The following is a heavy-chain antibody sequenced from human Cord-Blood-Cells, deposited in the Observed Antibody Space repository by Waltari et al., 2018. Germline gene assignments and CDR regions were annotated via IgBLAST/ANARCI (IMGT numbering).Heavy chain of an antibody. J-gene: IGHJ4*02. V-gene: IGHV4-59*01. CDR2: IYYSGST. Sequence: LSLTCTVSGGSISSYYWSWIRQPPGKGLEWIGYIYYSGSTNYNPSLKSRVTISVDTSKNQFSLKLSSVTAADTAVYYCARYRTGTFDYWGQGTLVTVSS. D-gene: IGHD1-1*01. CDR3: ARYRTGTFDY. CDR1: GGSISSYY.